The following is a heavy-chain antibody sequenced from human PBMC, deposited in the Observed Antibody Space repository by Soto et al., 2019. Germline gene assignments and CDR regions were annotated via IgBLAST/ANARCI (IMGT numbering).Heavy chain of an antibody. CDR3: TISLTYSFDF. J-gene: IGHJ4*02. D-gene: IGHD2-21*02. Sequence: GGSLRLSCAASGFTFGDYGIHWVRQAPGKGLEWLALISFDGTEQHYADSVKGRFTISRDNSKNTLYLQVNSLRVDDTAVYYCTISLTYSFDFWGQGILVAVSS. V-gene: IGHV3-30*03. CDR1: GFTFGDYG. CDR2: ISFDGTEQ.